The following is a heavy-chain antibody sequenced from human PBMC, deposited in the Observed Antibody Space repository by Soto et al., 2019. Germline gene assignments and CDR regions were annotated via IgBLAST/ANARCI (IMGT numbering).Heavy chain of an antibody. CDR1: GYTLTELS. J-gene: IGHJ4*02. CDR2: FDPEDGET. Sequence: GASVKVSCKVSGYTLTELSMHWVRQAPGKGLEWMGGFDPEDGETIYAQKFQGRVTMTEDTSTDTAYMELSSLRSEDTAVYYCATVPLGFGDYVWGSYRAFSYWGQGTLVTVSS. V-gene: IGHV1-24*01. CDR3: ATVPLGFGDYVWGSYRAFSY. D-gene: IGHD3-16*02.